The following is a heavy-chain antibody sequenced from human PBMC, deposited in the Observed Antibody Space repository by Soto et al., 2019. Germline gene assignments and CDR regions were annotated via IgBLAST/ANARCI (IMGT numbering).Heavy chain of an antibody. V-gene: IGHV4-38-2*02. CDR3: ARCLWFGESYYYYGMDV. Sequence: SETLSLTCTVSGYSISSGYYWGWIRQPPGKGLEWIGSIYHSGSTYYNPSLKSRVTISVDTSKNQFSLKLSSVTAADTAVYYCARCLWFGESYYYYGMDVWGQGTTVTVSS. CDR1: GYSISSGYY. D-gene: IGHD3-10*01. J-gene: IGHJ6*02. CDR2: IYHSGST.